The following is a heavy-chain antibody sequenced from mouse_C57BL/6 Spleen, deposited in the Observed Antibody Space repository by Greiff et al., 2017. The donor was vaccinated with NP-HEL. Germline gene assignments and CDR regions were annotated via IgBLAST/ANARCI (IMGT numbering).Heavy chain of an antibody. CDR2: IDPSDSET. CDR1: GYTFTSYW. J-gene: IGHJ3*01. Sequence: VQLQQPGAELVRPGSSVKLSCKASGYTFTSYWMHWVKQRPIQGLEWIGNIDPSDSETHYNQKFKDKATLTVDKSSSTAYMQLSSLTSEDSAVYYCARLRSNYEAWCAYWGQGTLVTVSA. V-gene: IGHV1-52*01. D-gene: IGHD2-5*01. CDR3: ARLRSNYEAWCAY.